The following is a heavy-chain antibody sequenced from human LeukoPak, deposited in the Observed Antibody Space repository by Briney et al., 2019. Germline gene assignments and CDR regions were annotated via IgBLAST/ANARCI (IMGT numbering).Heavy chain of an antibody. J-gene: IGHJ4*02. CDR3: ARTGGNSVGFDY. Sequence: ASVKVSCKASGYTFTSYDINWVRQATGQGLEWMGWMNPNSGNTGYAQKFQGRVTITRNTSISTAYMELSSLRSEDTAVYYCARTGGNSVGFDYWGQGTLVTVSS. CDR1: GYTFTSYD. D-gene: IGHD4-23*01. CDR2: MNPNSGNT. V-gene: IGHV1-8*03.